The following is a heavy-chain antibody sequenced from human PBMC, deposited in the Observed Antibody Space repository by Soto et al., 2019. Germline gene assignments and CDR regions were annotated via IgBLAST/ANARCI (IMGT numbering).Heavy chain of an antibody. CDR2: ISYDGSNK. CDR1: GFTFSSYG. J-gene: IGHJ4*02. V-gene: IGHV3-30*18. CDR3: AKDMDYDSSGYYMDLNEIDY. Sequence: GGSLRLSCAASGFTFSSYGMHWVRQAPGKGLEWVAVISYDGSNKYYADSVKGRFTISRDNSKNTLYLQMNSLRAEDTAVYYCAKDMDYDSSGYYMDLNEIDYWGQGTLVTVSS. D-gene: IGHD3-22*01.